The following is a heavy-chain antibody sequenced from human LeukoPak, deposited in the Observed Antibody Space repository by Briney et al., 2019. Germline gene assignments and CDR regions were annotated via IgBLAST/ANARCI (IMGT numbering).Heavy chain of an antibody. J-gene: IGHJ6*02. V-gene: IGHV3-30*04. CDR2: ISYDRSNK. Sequence: GRSLRLSCAASGFTFSSYAMHWVRQAPGKGLEWVAVISYDRSNKYYADSVKGRFTISRDNSKNTLYLQMNSLRAEDTAVYYCARETPPSVVTTDYYYYGMDVWGQGTTVTVSS. CDR3: ARETPPSVVTTDYYYYGMDV. D-gene: IGHD2-21*02. CDR1: GFTFSSYA.